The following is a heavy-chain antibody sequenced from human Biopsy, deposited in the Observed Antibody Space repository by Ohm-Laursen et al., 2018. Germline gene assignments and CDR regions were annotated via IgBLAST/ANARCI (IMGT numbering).Heavy chain of an antibody. CDR2: IYTSGIT. CDR1: GGSLSSYS. V-gene: IGHV4-4*07. CDR3: ARDRDGRGWFDP. J-gene: IGHJ5*02. Sequence: TLSFTCTVSGGSLSSYSWSWIRQPAGQGLEWIGQIYTSGITNYNPSVKSRVTMSVDTSKNKFSRRVSSVTAADTAVYYCARDRDGRGWFDPWGQGTLVTVSS. D-gene: IGHD1-26*01.